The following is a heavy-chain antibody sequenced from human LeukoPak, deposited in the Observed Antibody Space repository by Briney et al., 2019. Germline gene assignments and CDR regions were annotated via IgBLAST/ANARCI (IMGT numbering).Heavy chain of an antibody. J-gene: IGHJ4*02. CDR2: INHSGST. CDR3: ARRGYSGWLH. D-gene: IGHD5-12*01. CDR1: GGSFSGYY. V-gene: IGHV4-34*01. Sequence: SETLSLTCAVRGGSFSGYYWSWIRQPPGKGLEWIGEINHSGSTNYNPSLKSRVTISVDTSKNQFSLKLSSVTAADTAVYYCARRGYSGWLHWGQGTLVTVSS.